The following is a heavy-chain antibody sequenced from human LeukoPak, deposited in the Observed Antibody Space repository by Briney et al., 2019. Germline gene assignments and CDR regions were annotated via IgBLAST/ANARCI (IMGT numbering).Heavy chain of an antibody. D-gene: IGHD2-2*01. Sequence: PGGSLRLSCTASGFTFSSYAMNWVRQAPGKGLEWVSAINGSGGSTYYADSVKGRFTISRDNSKNTLYLKMNSLRADDTAVYYCAKDWGYCSSTSCYPITHFDYWGQGTLVTVSA. CDR1: GFTFSSYA. CDR2: INGSGGST. CDR3: AKDWGYCSSTSCYPITHFDY. J-gene: IGHJ4*02. V-gene: IGHV3-23*01.